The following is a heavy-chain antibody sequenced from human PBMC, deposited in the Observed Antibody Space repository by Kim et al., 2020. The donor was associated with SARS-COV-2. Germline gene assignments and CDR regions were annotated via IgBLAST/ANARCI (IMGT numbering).Heavy chain of an antibody. CDR1: GGSFSGYY. CDR2: INHSGST. D-gene: IGHD5-18*01. Sequence: SETLSLTCAVYGGSFSGYYWSWIRQPPGKGLEWIGEINHSGSTNYNPSLKSRVTISVDTSKNQFSLKLSSVTAADTAVYYCARALHRYMYYFDYWGQGTLVTVSS. J-gene: IGHJ4*02. CDR3: ARALHRYMYYFDY. V-gene: IGHV4-34*01.